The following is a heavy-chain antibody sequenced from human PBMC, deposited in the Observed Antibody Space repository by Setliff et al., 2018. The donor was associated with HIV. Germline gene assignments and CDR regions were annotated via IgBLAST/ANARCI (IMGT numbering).Heavy chain of an antibody. J-gene: IGHJ6*04. D-gene: IGHD3-10*01. V-gene: IGHV4-39*01. Sequence: SETLSLTCTVSSGSVSRSDYYWGWIRQTPGKGLEWIGSIYWSGLTFYNPSLKSRVTISVDTSKNQFSLRLNSVTAADTAVYYCTRRGADSYYPRPLDVWGKGTTVTVSS. CDR2: IYWSGLT. CDR1: SGSVSRSDYY. CDR3: TRRGADSYYPRPLDV.